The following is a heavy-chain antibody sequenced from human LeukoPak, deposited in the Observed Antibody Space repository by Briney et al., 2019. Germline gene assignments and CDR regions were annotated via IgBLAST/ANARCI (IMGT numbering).Heavy chain of an antibody. CDR3: TRGISSGSAFNI. CDR1: GFTVSSSH. D-gene: IGHD6-19*01. CDR2: MFSGGTP. V-gene: IGHV3-53*01. Sequence: PGGSLRLSCAASGFTVSSSHMSWVRQAPGKGLEWVSVMFSGGTPYYADSVKGRFTISRDNSKNTLFLQMSSLRAEDTAVYYCTRGISSGSAFNIWGQGPMVPVSS. J-gene: IGHJ3*02.